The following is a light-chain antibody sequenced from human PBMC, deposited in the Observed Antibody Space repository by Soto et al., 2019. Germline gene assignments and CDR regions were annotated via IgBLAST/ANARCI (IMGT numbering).Light chain of an antibody. CDR3: QQYDNLPLT. J-gene: IGKJ4*01. CDR2: DAS. V-gene: IGKV1-33*01. CDR1: QDISNY. Sequence: DIQMTQSPSSLSASVGDRVTITCQASQDISNYLNWYQQKPGKAPKLLIYDASNLKTGVPSRCSGSGSGTDFTFTISSLQPEDIATYYCQQYDNLPLTFGGGTKLEIK.